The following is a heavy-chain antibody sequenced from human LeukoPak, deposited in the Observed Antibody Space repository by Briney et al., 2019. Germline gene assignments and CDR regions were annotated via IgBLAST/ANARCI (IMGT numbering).Heavy chain of an antibody. D-gene: IGHD3-10*01. CDR2: IIPIFGTA. CDR3: VGSGSYYKGSNWFDP. Sequence: ASVKVSCKASGGTFSSYAISWVRQAPGQGLEWMGGIIPIFGTANYAQKFQGRVTITADKSTSTAYMELSSMRSEDTAVYYCVGSGSYYKGSNWFDPWGQGTLVTVSS. CDR1: GGTFSSYA. V-gene: IGHV1-69*06. J-gene: IGHJ5*02.